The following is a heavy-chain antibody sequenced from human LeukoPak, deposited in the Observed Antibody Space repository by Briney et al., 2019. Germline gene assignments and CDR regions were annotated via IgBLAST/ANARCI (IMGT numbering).Heavy chain of an antibody. CDR2: ISAYNGNI. CDR3: ASGDYRTTFDY. Sequence: ASVNVSRKASGYTFTNYGISWVRQARGQGLEWMGWISAYNGNINYAQKLQGRVTMTTDTSTSTAYMELRSLRSDDTAVYYCASGDYRTTFDYWGQGTLVTVSS. D-gene: IGHD1-14*01. J-gene: IGHJ4*02. CDR1: GYTFTNYG. V-gene: IGHV1-18*01.